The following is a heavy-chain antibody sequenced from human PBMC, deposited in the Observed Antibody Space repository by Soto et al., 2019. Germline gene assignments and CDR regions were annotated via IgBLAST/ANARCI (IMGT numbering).Heavy chain of an antibody. J-gene: IGHJ6*02. CDR2: ISSNGVGT. CDR3: ARADCTGAYCYSWPFNYGVDV. Sequence: GGSLRLSCAASGFTLSGYAMDWVRQAPGKGLEYVSGISSNGVGTYYANSVQGRFTISRDNSKNTLYLQMNSLRAEDTALYHCARADCTGAYCYSWPFNYGVDVWGQGATVTVSS. D-gene: IGHD2-15*01. V-gene: IGHV3-64*04. CDR1: GFTLSGYA.